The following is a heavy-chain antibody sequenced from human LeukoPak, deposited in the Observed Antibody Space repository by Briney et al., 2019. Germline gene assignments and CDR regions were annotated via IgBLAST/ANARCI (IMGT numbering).Heavy chain of an antibody. V-gene: IGHV1-8*03. CDR2: MNPNSGNT. CDR1: GYTFTSYD. D-gene: IGHD1-26*01. Sequence: ASVKVSCKASGYTFTSYDINWVRQATGQGLERRGWMNPNSGNTGYAQKFQGRVTITRNTSISTAYMELSSLRSEDTAVYYCARVGGDYETGFDYWGQGTLVTVSS. J-gene: IGHJ4*02. CDR3: ARVGGDYETGFDY.